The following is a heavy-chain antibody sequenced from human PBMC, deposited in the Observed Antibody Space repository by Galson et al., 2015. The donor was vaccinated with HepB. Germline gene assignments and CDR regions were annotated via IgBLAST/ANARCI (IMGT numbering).Heavy chain of an antibody. V-gene: IGHV3-9*01. CDR2: ISWNSGSI. Sequence: SLRLSCAASGFTFDDYAMHWVRQAPGKGLEWVLGISWNSGSIGYADSVKGRFTISRDNAKNSLYLQMNSLRAEDTALYYCAKDISRGGDWGQGTLVTVSS. D-gene: IGHD3-10*01. CDR3: AKDISRGGD. J-gene: IGHJ4*02. CDR1: GFTFDDYA.